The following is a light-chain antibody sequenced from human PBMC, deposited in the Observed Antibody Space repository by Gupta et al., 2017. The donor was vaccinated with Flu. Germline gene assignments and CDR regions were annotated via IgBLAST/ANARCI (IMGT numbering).Light chain of an antibody. CDR3: QQCDRAPHYSFYT. V-gene: IGKV3-20*01. Sequence: EILLTQSPGTLSLSPGERATLSCRASQTVNSKYLGWYRQKPGQPPRRLIYSKSNRATGITDRFSGSGSGKDFTLTISRLDPEELAVYYCQQCDRAPHYSFYTFGQGTKMDIK. J-gene: IGKJ2*01. CDR1: QTVNSKY. CDR2: SKS.